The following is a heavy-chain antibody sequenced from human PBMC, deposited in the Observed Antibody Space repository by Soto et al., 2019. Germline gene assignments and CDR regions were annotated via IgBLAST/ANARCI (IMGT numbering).Heavy chain of an antibody. D-gene: IGHD3-10*01. V-gene: IGHV4-59*08. Sequence: PSETLSLTCTVSGGSISSYYWSWIRQPPGKGLEWIGYIYYSGSTNYNPSLKSRVTISVDTSKNQFSLKLSSVTAADTAVYYCAINPSYYYGSGSYYKGTRYYFDYWGQGTLVTVSS. CDR1: GGSISSYY. J-gene: IGHJ4*02. CDR3: AINPSYYYGSGSYYKGTRYYFDY. CDR2: IYYSGST.